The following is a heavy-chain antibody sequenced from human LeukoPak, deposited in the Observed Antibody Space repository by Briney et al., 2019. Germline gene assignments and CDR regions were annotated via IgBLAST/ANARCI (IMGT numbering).Heavy chain of an antibody. CDR1: GYIFIAYY. Sequence: ASVKVSCKASGYIFIAYYIHWVRQAPGQGLEWMGRINPNSGDTDYAQKFQGRIIMSRDTSISTLYMDLSRLRSDDTAVYYCARVGGSGAYYAFDYWGQGSLVTVSS. J-gene: IGHJ4*02. CDR3: ARVGGSGAYYAFDY. D-gene: IGHD3-16*01. V-gene: IGHV1-2*06. CDR2: INPNSGDT.